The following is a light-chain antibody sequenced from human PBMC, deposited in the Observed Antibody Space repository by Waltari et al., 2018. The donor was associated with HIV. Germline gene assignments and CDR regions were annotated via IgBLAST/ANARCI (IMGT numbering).Light chain of an antibody. CDR2: SNN. CDR3: ATWDDSLNGRWV. Sequence: QSVLTQPPSASGTPGQRVTISCSGSSSTIGSNTVNWYQPLPGTAPKLLLYSNNQRPSGVPDRFSVSKSGTSASLAISGLQSEDEADYYCATWDDSLNGRWVFGGGTKLTVL. V-gene: IGLV1-44*01. CDR1: SSTIGSNT. J-gene: IGLJ3*02.